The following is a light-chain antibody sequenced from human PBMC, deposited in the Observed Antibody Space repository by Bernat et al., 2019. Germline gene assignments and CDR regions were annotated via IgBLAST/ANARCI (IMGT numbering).Light chain of an antibody. CDR1: SSNIGLNY. Sequence: QSVLTQTPSVSGTPGQRVTISCSGGSSNIGLNYVYRYQHLPGTAPKFVIYNNDQRPSGVPDRFSGSKSGTSASLAISGLRSEDEADYYCAVWDDSLRGRVFGGGTKLTVL. J-gene: IGLJ3*02. CDR3: AVWDDSLRGRV. V-gene: IGLV1-47*02. CDR2: NND.